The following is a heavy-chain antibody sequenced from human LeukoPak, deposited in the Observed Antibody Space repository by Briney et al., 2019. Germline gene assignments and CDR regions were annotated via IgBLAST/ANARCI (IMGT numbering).Heavy chain of an antibody. J-gene: IGHJ3*02. CDR3: ARDQEVAGTLNDAFDI. D-gene: IGHD6-19*01. Sequence: GGPLRLPCAASGFTVSSHSMNDVRQAPGKGLEGCSTISSSSSYIYYADSVKGRFTISRDNAKNSLYLQINSLRAEDTAVYYCARDQEVAGTLNDAFDIWGQGTMVTVSS. V-gene: IGHV3-21*01. CDR1: GFTVSSHS. CDR2: ISSSSSYI.